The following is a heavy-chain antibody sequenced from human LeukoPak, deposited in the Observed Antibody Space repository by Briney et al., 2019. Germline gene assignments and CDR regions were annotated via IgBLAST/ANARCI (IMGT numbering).Heavy chain of an antibody. V-gene: IGHV3-33*08. CDR3: ARGLTQIPRLATGLGH. D-gene: IGHD2-21*02. J-gene: IGHJ4*02. CDR2: IWYDGGNK. Sequence: GGSLRLSCAASGFTFSRFGMNWVRQAPGKGLEWVAVIWYDGGNKYYADSVKGRFTISRDNSKNTLYLEMNSLRAEDTAVYYCARGLTQIPRLATGLGHWGQGTLVTVSS. CDR1: GFTFSRFG.